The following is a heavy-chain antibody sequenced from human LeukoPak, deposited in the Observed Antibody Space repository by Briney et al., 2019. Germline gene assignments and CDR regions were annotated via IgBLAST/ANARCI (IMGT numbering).Heavy chain of an antibody. CDR2: ISSSSSYT. Sequence: GGSLRPSCAASGFTFSDYYMSWIRQAPGKGLEWVSYISSSSSYTNYADSVKGRFTISRDNAKNSLYLQMNSLRAEDTAVYYCARDIVVVVAATLQRWFDPWGQGTLVTVSS. V-gene: IGHV3-11*05. CDR1: GFTFSDYY. CDR3: ARDIVVVVAATLQRWFDP. D-gene: IGHD2-15*01. J-gene: IGHJ5*02.